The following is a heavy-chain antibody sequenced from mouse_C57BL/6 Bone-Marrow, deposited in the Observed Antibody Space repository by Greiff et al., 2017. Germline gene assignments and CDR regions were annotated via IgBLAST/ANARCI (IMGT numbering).Heavy chain of an antibody. J-gene: IGHJ2*01. D-gene: IGHD1-1*01. Sequence: VQLQQSGAELVRPGASVKLSCTASGFNIKDDYMHWVKQRPEQGLEWIGWIDPENGDTEYASKFQGKATITADTSSNTAYLQLSSLTSEDTAVYYCTTRITTVVAPVDYWGRGTTLTVSS. CDR1: GFNIKDDY. CDR2: IDPENGDT. V-gene: IGHV14-4*01. CDR3: TTRITTVVAPVDY.